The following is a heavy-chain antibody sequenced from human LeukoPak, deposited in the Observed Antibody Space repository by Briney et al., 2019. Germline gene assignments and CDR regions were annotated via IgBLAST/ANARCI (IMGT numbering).Heavy chain of an antibody. J-gene: IGHJ6*02. CDR1: GGSFSGYY. D-gene: IGHD3-10*01. V-gene: IGHV4-59*08. CDR3: ARHYYGSGSSPMDV. CDR2: IYDSGST. Sequence: PSETLSLTCAVYGGSFSGYYWSWIRQPPGKGLEWIGYIYDSGSTNYNPSLKSRVTISLDTSKKQFSLKLTSVTATDTAVFYCARHYYGSGSSPMDVWGQGTTVTVSS.